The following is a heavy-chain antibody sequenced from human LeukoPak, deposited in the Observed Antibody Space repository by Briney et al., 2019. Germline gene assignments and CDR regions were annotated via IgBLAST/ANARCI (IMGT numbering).Heavy chain of an antibody. CDR2: IIPTFGTA. CDR3: ARVGQLAPPIYYYYGMDV. CDR1: GGTFSSYA. D-gene: IGHD6-6*01. J-gene: IGHJ6*02. V-gene: IGHV1-69*13. Sequence: ASVKVSCKASGGTFSSYAISWVRQAPGQGLEWMGGIIPTFGTANYAQKFQGRVTITADESTSTAYMELSSLRSEGTAVYYCARVGQLAPPIYYYYGMDVWGQGTTVTVSS.